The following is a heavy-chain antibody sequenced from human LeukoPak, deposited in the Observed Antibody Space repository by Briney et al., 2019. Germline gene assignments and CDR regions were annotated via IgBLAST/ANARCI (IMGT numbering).Heavy chain of an antibody. Sequence: RSGGSLRLSCAATGFTFSSYEMNWDRQAPGKGLEWVSYISSSGSTIYYADSVKGRFAISRDNAKNSLYLQMNSLRAEDTAVYYCARVAPPDYWGQGTLVTVSS. CDR1: GFTFSSYE. J-gene: IGHJ4*02. CDR2: ISSSGSTI. CDR3: ARVAPPDY. V-gene: IGHV3-48*03.